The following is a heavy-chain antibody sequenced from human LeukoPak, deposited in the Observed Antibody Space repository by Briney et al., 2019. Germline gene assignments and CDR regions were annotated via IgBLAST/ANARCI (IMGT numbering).Heavy chain of an antibody. CDR3: ARDHAITPYYYYYYYMDV. Sequence: PGGSLRLSCAASGFTFSSYSMNWVRQAPGKGLEWVSSISSSSSYIYYADSVKGRFTISRDNAKNSLYLQMNSLRAEDTAVYYCARDHAITPYYYYYYYMDVWGKGTTVTVSS. CDR1: GFTFSSYS. V-gene: IGHV3-21*01. J-gene: IGHJ6*03. CDR2: ISSSSSYI. D-gene: IGHD2-8*01.